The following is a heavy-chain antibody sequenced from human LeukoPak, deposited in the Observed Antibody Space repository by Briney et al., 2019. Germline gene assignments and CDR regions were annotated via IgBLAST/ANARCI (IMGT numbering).Heavy chain of an antibody. CDR1: GGSFSGYY. CDR2: INHSGST. Sequence: SETLSLTCAVYGGSFSGYYWSWIRQPPGKGLEWIGEINHSGSTNYNPSLKSRVTISVDTSKNQFSLKLSSETAADTAVYYCARVVGYSGYYYYYMDVWGKGTTVTVSS. V-gene: IGHV4-34*01. J-gene: IGHJ6*03. D-gene: IGHD3-10*01. CDR3: ARVVGYSGYYYYYMDV.